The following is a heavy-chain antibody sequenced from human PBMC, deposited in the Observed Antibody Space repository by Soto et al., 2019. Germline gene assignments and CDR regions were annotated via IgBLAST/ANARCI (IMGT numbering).Heavy chain of an antibody. V-gene: IGHV5-51*01. CDR3: ASGIAAAGTRPHEYYYGMDV. CDR1: GYSFTNYW. CDR2: IYPGDSDT. D-gene: IGHD6-13*01. Sequence: GESLTISCKGSGYSFTNYWIAWVRQMPGKGLEWMGIIYPGDSDTRYSPSFQGQVTISADKSISTAYLQWRSLRASDTAVYYCASGIAAAGTRPHEYYYGMDVWGQGTTVTVSS. J-gene: IGHJ6*02.